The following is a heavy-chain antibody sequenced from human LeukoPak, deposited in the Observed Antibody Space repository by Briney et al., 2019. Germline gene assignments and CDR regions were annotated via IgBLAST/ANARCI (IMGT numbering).Heavy chain of an antibody. CDR3: AKATYYYDSLGYNGVFDS. D-gene: IGHD3-22*01. Sequence: GGSLRLSCAASGFTINSYAMSWVRQAPGRGLEWVSAVSGSADNTYYAESVNGRFTISRDNSKNTLYLQMNSLRAEDAAVYYCAKATYYYDSLGYNGVFDSWGQGALVTLSS. CDR1: GFTINSYA. J-gene: IGHJ4*02. V-gene: IGHV3-23*01. CDR2: VSGSADNT.